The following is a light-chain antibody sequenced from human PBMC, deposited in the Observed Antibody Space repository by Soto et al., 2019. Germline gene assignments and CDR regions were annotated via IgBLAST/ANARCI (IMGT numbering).Light chain of an antibody. J-gene: IGLJ3*02. CDR3: CSYAGRYSWV. V-gene: IGLV2-11*01. CDR2: DVT. CDR1: SSDVGGYNY. Sequence: QSALTQPRSVSGAPGQSVTISCTGTSSDVGGYNYVSWYQQHPGKVPKLMIFDVTTRPSGVPDRFSGSKSGYTASLTISGRQAEDEADYYCCSYAGRYSWVFGGGTQLTVL.